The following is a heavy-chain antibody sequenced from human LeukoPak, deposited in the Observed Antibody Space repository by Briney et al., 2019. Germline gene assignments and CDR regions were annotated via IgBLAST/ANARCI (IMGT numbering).Heavy chain of an antibody. V-gene: IGHV3-15*07. J-gene: IGHJ4*02. D-gene: IGHD4-17*01. CDR2: IKSKTDGGTT. Sequence: TPGGSLRLSCAASGFTFSNAWMNWVRQAPGKGLEWVGRIKSKTDGGTTDYAAPVKGRFTISRDDSKNTLYLQMNSLKAEDTAVYYCTTDVTTVTTRDLFDYWGQGTLVTVSS. CDR1: GFTFSNAW. CDR3: TTDVTTVTTRDLFDY.